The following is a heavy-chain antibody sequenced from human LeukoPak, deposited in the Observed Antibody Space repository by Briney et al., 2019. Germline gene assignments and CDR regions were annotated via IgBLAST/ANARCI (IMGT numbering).Heavy chain of an antibody. CDR3: ARKRRYCRSTSCEAPFDY. V-gene: IGHV4-31*03. D-gene: IGHD2-2*01. Sequence: SETLSLTCTVSGGSISSGGYYWSWIRQHPGKGLEWIGYIYYSGSTYYNPSLKSRVTISVDTSKNQFSLKLSSVTAADTAVYYCARKRRYCRSTSCEAPFDYWGQGTLVTVSS. CDR1: GGSISSGGYY. CDR2: IYYSGST. J-gene: IGHJ4*02.